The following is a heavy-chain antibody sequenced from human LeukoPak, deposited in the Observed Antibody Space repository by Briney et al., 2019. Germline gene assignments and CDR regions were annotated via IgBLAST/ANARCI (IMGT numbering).Heavy chain of an antibody. D-gene: IGHD3-10*01. CDR2: INPNNGGT. CDR3: ARDSGEVPDY. Sequence: ASVKVSCKASGYTFTSYGISWVRQAPGQGLEWMGWINPNNGGTKYAQKFQGRVTMTRDTSISTAYMELDRLRFDDTAVYYCARDSGEVPDYWGQGTLVTVSS. J-gene: IGHJ4*02. V-gene: IGHV1-2*02. CDR1: GYTFTSYG.